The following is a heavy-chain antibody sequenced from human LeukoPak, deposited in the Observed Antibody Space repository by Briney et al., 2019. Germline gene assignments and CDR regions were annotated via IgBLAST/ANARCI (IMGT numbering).Heavy chain of an antibody. V-gene: IGHV4-59*12. D-gene: IGHD3-10*01. CDR1: GGPFSSYS. CDR3: AGDYTLGSYRFDY. Sequence: SETLSLTCTVSGGPFSSYSWTWVRQSPGRGLEWIGYIYYSGRTTYNPSLKSRLTISLDTSKNQFSLKLRSVTAADTAVYYCAGDYTLGSYRFDYWGQGTLVTVSS. CDR2: IYYSGRT. J-gene: IGHJ4*02.